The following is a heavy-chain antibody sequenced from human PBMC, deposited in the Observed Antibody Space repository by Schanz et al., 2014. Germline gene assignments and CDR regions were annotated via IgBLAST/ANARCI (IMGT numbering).Heavy chain of an antibody. Sequence: VQLVESGGGVVQPGRSLRLSCATSGFTFSYYNMNWVRQAPGKGLEWVSSISNGGGYIYYADSVKGRFTISRDNAKNSVYLQMHSLRAEDTALYYCARDRDSSPSSFWGQGTLVTVSS. CDR3: ARDRDSSPSSF. CDR1: GFTFSYYN. J-gene: IGHJ4*02. V-gene: IGHV3-21*01. CDR2: ISNGGGYI.